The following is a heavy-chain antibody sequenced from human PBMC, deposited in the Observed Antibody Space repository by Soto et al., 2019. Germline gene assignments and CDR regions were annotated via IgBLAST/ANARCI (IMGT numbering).Heavy chain of an antibody. V-gene: IGHV1-69*01. CDR3: ARVLVGCTGGNCYYYYGMDV. CDR1: GGTFSSCA. D-gene: IGHD2-8*02. CDR2: IIPFFGTA. Sequence: QVQLVQSGAEVKKPGSSVKVSCKASGGTFSSCAITWVRQAPGQGLEWMGGIIPFFGTANYAQKVQGRGTITADESTSKPYMELSSLRYEDTAVYYCARVLVGCTGGNCYYYYGMDVWGQGTTVTVSS. J-gene: IGHJ6*02.